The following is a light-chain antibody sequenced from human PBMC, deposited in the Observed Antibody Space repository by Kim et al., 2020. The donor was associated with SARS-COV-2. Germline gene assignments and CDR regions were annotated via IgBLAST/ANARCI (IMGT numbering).Light chain of an antibody. CDR3: QEFDSYPIT. CDR2: DAS. CDR1: RNIGHS. J-gene: IGKJ5*01. V-gene: IGKV1-13*02. Sequence: VGDRVTITCRTSRNIGHSLSWYQQKAGQAPKLLIYDASRLERGLPSRCSGSGSGTDFTLTINSLLPEDFATYYCQEFDSYPITFGQRTRLEIK.